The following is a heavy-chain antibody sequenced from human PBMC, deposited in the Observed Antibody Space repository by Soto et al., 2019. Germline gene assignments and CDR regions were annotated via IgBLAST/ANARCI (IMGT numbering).Heavy chain of an antibody. J-gene: IGHJ6*03. CDR1: GFTFDDYA. D-gene: IGHD6-6*01. Sequence: EVQLVESGGGLVQPGRSLRLSCAASGFTFDDYAMHWVRQAPGKGLEWVSGISWNSGSIGYADSVKGRFTISRDNAKNSLYLQMHSLRAEDTALYYCAKSLAARPEYYYMDVWGKGTTVTVSS. V-gene: IGHV3-9*01. CDR2: ISWNSGSI. CDR3: AKSLAARPEYYYMDV.